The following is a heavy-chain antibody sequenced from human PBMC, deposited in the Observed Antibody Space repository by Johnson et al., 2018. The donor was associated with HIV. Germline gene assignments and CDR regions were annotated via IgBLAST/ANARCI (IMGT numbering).Heavy chain of an antibody. D-gene: IGHD6-6*01. J-gene: IGHJ3*02. CDR3: AKDISPLYSSSDAFDI. CDR2: INGDGSGI. V-gene: IGHV3-74*01. CDR1: GFTFSSYW. Sequence: VQLVESGGGVVQSGRSLRLSCAASGFTFSSYWMHWVRQGPGKGLVWVSRINGDGSGITYADSVKGRFTISRDNAKNSLYLQMNSLRAEDTALYYCAKDISPLYSSSDAFDIWGQGTMVTVSS.